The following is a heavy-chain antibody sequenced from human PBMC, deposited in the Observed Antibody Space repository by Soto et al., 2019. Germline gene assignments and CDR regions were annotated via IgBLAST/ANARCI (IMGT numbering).Heavy chain of an antibody. D-gene: IGHD5-12*01. V-gene: IGHV3-30*18. CDR2: ISYDGSNK. J-gene: IGHJ6*02. CDR3: AKDRGYDFDPPRYYYSGMDV. CDR1: GFTTRTYG. Sequence: GGSLRLSCAVSGFTTRTYGMHWVRQAPGKGLEWVAVISYDGSNKYYGESVKGRITISRDKSKNTLYLRMNSLKPEDTAVYYCAKDRGYDFDPPRYYYSGMDVWGQGTTVTVSS.